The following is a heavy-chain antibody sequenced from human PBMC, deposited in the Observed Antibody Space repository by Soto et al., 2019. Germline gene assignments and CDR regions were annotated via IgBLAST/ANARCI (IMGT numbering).Heavy chain of an antibody. Sequence: RGESLKISCKGSGYSFTSYWISWVRQMPGKGLEWMGRIDPSDSYTNYSPSFQGHVTISADKSISTAYLQWSSLKASDTAMYYCARTEVVVAATPFYYGMDVWGQGTTVTVSS. J-gene: IGHJ6*02. D-gene: IGHD2-15*01. CDR1: GYSFTSYW. V-gene: IGHV5-10-1*01. CDR3: ARTEVVVAATPFYYGMDV. CDR2: IDPSDSYT.